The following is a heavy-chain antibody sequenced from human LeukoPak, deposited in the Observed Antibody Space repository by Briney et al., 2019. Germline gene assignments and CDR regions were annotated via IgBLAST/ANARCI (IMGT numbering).Heavy chain of an antibody. CDR3: ASSRVRGVISYMDV. CDR2: INPNSGGT. J-gene: IGHJ6*03. Sequence: ASVKVSCKASGYTFTGYYMHWVRQAPGQGLEWMGRINPNSGGTNYAQKFQGRVTMTRDASISTAYMELSRLRSDDTAVYYCASSRVRGVISYMDVWGKGTTVTVSS. V-gene: IGHV1-2*06. CDR1: GYTFTGYY. D-gene: IGHD3-10*01.